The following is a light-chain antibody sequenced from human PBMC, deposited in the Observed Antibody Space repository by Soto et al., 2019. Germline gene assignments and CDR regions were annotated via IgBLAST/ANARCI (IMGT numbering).Light chain of an antibody. CDR3: QQYGSSPQT. Sequence: EIVLTQSPGTLSLSPGERATLSCRASQRVSSGYLAWYQQKPGQAPRLLIYGPSIMDTGIPDRFSGSGSGTDFTLTISSLEPEDFAVYYCQQYGSSPQTFGPGTKVEF. CDR2: GPS. J-gene: IGKJ1*01. V-gene: IGKV3-20*01. CDR1: QRVSSGY.